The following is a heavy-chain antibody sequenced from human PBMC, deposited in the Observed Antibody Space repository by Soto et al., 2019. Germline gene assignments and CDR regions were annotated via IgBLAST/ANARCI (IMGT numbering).Heavy chain of an antibody. J-gene: IGHJ5*02. V-gene: IGHV4-34*01. Sequence: SETLSLTCAVYGGSFSGYYWSWIRQPPGKGLEWIGEINHSGSTNYNPSLKSRVTISVDTSKNQFSLKLSSMTAADTAVYYCARGYYYGSGSYYTPPNWFDPWGQGTLVTVSS. CDR2: INHSGST. CDR1: GGSFSGYY. CDR3: ARGYYYGSGSYYTPPNWFDP. D-gene: IGHD3-10*01.